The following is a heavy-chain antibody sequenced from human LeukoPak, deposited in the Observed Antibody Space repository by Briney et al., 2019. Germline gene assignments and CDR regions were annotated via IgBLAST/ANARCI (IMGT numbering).Heavy chain of an antibody. CDR3: ARDSVIAARPYFDY. D-gene: IGHD6-6*01. CDR2: ISYDGSNK. Sequence: GGSLRLSCAASGFTFSSYAMHWVRQAPGKGLEWVAVISYDGSNKYYADSVKGRFTISRDNSKNTLYLQMNSLRAEDTAVYYCARDSVIAARPYFDYWGQGTLVTVSS. V-gene: IGHV3-30-3*01. CDR1: GFTFSSYA. J-gene: IGHJ4*02.